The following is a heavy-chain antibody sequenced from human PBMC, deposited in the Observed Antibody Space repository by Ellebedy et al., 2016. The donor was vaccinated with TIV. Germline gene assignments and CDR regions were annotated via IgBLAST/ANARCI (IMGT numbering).Heavy chain of an antibody. CDR1: GFTVSYTY. Sequence: GESLKISCAASGFTVSYTYMNWVRQAPGKGLEWVSVIHTGGDTYYADSVKGRFTISRDSSKNTVFLQMNSLRAEDTASYYCARRISGTYGDDAFDIWGQGTMVTVSS. CDR3: ARRISGTYGDDAFDI. V-gene: IGHV3-53*01. J-gene: IGHJ3*02. D-gene: IGHD1-20*01. CDR2: IHTGGDT.